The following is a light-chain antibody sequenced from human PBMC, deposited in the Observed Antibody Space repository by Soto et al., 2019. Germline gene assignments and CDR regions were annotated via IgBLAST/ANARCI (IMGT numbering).Light chain of an antibody. V-gene: IGKV3-11*01. Sequence: ETVLTQSPATLSLSPVERATLSCRASQSVSSYLAWYQQKPGQAPRLLIYNASNRATGIPARFSGSGSGTDFTLTISSLEPEDSAVYYCQQRSNWPPYTFGQGTKLEIK. CDR1: QSVSSY. CDR2: NAS. CDR3: QQRSNWPPYT. J-gene: IGKJ2*01.